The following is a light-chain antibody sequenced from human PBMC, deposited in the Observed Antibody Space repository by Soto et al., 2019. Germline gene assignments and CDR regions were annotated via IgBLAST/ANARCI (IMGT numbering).Light chain of an antibody. V-gene: IGLV2-8*01. CDR3: SSYGGRYSYV. CDR1: STDVGGYNY. CDR2: EVS. Sequence: QSALTQPPSAAGSPGQSVTISCTGTSTDVGGYNYVSWYQQYPGKAPKLMSYEVSKRPAGVPDRFSGSKSGNTASLTVSGLQAEDEADYCCSSYGGRYSYVFVTGTKVTVL. J-gene: IGLJ1*01.